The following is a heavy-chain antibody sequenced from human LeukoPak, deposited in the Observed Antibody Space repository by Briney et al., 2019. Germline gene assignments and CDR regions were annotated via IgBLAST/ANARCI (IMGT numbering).Heavy chain of an antibody. V-gene: IGHV1-3*01. CDR2: INAGNGNT. CDR1: GYTLTTYD. Sequence: ASVKVSCKASGYTLTTYDINWVRQAPGQGLEWMGWINAGNGNTKYSQKFQGRVTITRDTSASTAYMELSSLRSEDTAVYYCARFDILTGYYHTEFDYWGQGTLVTVSS. D-gene: IGHD3-9*01. J-gene: IGHJ4*02. CDR3: ARFDILTGYYHTEFDY.